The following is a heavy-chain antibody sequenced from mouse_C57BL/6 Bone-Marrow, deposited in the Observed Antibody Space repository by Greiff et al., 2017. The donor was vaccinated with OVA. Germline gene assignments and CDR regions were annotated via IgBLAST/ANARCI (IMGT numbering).Heavy chain of an antibody. J-gene: IGHJ2*01. CDR1: GYTFTSYT. Sequence: QFQLQQSGAELARPGASVKMSCKASGYTFTSYTIHWVKQRPGKGLEWIGYIDPTNDYTNYNQKFKGKATLTADKSSSTAYMQLSSLTSEDSAVYYCTRGYYFDYWGQGTTLTVSS. CDR2: IDPTNDYT. V-gene: IGHV1-4*01. CDR3: TRGYYFDY.